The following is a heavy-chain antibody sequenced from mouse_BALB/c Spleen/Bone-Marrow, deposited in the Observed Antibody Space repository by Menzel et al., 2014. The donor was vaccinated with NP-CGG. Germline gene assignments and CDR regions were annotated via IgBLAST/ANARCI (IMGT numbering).Heavy chain of an antibody. CDR1: GFTFTDYV. Sequence: VQRVESGPELVKPGASVKMSCKASGFTFTDYVINWVKQRTGQGLEWIGEIYPGSGSTYYIERFKGKATLTADKSSNTAYMQLSSLTSEDSAVYFCAPGYAMDYWGQGTSVTVSS. CDR2: IYPGSGST. V-gene: IGHV1-77*01. CDR3: APGYAMDY. J-gene: IGHJ4*01.